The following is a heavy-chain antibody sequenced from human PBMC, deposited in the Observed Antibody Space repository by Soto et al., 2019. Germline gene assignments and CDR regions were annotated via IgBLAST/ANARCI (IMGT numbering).Heavy chain of an antibody. CDR2: ISAYNGNT. D-gene: IGHD3-10*01. CDR1: GYTFTSYG. Sequence: ASVKVSCKASGYTFTSYGISWVRRAPGQGLEWMGWISAYNGNTNYAQKLQGRVTMTTDTSTSTAYMELRSLRSDDTAVYYCASGPLGTITMVRGVIPFVWGQGTLVTVSS. V-gene: IGHV1-18*01. CDR3: ASGPLGTITMVRGVIPFV. J-gene: IGHJ4*02.